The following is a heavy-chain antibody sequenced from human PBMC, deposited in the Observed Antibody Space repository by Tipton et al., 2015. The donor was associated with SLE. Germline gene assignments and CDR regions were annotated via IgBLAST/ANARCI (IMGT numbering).Heavy chain of an antibody. J-gene: IGHJ4*02. CDR1: GGSISSSGYD. V-gene: IGHV4-39*07. CDR2: FYHSGST. D-gene: IGHD4-11*01. Sequence: TLSLTCTVSGGSISSSGYDWGWIRQPPGKGLEWIGSFYHSGSTYYNPSLKSRVTISADTSKNQFSLKLSSVTAADTAQYYCARFDYSNWDDYWGQGTLVTVSS. CDR3: ARFDYSNWDDY.